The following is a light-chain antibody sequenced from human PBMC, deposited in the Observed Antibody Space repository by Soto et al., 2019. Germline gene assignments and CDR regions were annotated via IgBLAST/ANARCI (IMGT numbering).Light chain of an antibody. J-gene: IGLJ2*01. CDR1: SSNIGACYD. CDR2: GNS. Sequence: QSVLTQPPSVSGAPGQRVTISFTWGSSNIGACYDVHWYQQLPVTAPKLLIYGNSNRPSLVPDRFSGSKSGTSASLAITGLQAEDDAGYYCPSYDNSRSGYVLFGGGTELAVL. CDR3: PSYDNSRSGYVL. V-gene: IGLV1-40*01.